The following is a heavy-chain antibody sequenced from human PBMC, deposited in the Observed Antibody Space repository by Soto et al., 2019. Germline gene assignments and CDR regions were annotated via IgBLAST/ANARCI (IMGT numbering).Heavy chain of an antibody. Sequence: QLQLQESGSGLVNPSQTLSLTCTVSGASITSGSYSWSWIRQAPGKGLEWIGNIHVTGYTAFSPSLRPRVTLSVDTPKNQFSLNVNPVTAADTAVYFCARGGAVRPTGHLPLSFWGQGTLVTVSS. CDR1: GASITSGSYS. CDR2: IHVTGYT. D-gene: IGHD1-1*01. V-gene: IGHV4-30-2*01. J-gene: IGHJ4*02. CDR3: ARGGAVRPTGHLPLSF.